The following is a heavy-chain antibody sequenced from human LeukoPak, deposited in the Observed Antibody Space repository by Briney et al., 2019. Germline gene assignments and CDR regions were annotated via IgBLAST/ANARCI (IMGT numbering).Heavy chain of an antibody. CDR1: GGSISSYY. CDR3: AREPYSSADSAFDI. Sequence: PSETLSLTCTVSGGSISSYYWSWIRQPPGKGLEWIGYIYYNGNTNYNPSLKSRVTISVDTSKNQFSLKLSSVTAADTAVYFCAREPYSSADSAFDIWGQGTMVTVSS. V-gene: IGHV4-59*01. J-gene: IGHJ3*02. CDR2: IYYNGNT. D-gene: IGHD2-21*01.